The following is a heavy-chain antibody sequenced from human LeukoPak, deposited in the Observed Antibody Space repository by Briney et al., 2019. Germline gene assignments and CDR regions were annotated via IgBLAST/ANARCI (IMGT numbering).Heavy chain of an antibody. V-gene: IGHV3-53*01. CDR1: VFTVSSNY. CDR3: AREPYDSSGYYYD. CDR2: IYIGGST. Sequence: GGSLRLSCAASVFTVSSNYICWVRHAPGKGLEWVSVIYIGGSTYYAASVKGRFTISRDNSKNTLYLQMNSLRAEDTAVYYCAREPYDSSGYYYDWGQGTLVTVSS. D-gene: IGHD3-22*01. J-gene: IGHJ4*02.